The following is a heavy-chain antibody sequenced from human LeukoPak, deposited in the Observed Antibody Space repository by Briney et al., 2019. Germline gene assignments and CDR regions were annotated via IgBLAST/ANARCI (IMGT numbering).Heavy chain of an antibody. CDR1: GGSISSSSYY. D-gene: IGHD6-19*01. J-gene: IGHJ4*02. V-gene: IGHV4-39*01. CDR3: TRHAAGWYARSDY. Sequence: SETLSLTCTVSGGSISSSSYYWGWIRQPPGKGLEWIGSIYYSGSTYYNPSLQSRVTISVDTSKSQFSLKLSSVTAADTAIYYCTRHAAGWYARSDYWGQGTLVTVSS. CDR2: IYYSGST.